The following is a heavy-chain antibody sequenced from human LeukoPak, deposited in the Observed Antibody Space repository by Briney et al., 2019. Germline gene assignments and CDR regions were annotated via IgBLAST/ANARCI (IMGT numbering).Heavy chain of an antibody. CDR1: GGSFSGYY. CDR2: INHSGST. J-gene: IGHJ6*03. V-gene: IGHV4-34*01. D-gene: IGHD3-16*01. Sequence: SSETLSLTCAVYGGSFSGYYWSWIRQPPGKGLEWIGEINHSGSTNYNPSLKSRVTISVDTSKNQFSLKLSSVTAADTAVYYCARQGGYYYYYMDVWGKGTTVTISS. CDR3: ARQGGYYYYYMDV.